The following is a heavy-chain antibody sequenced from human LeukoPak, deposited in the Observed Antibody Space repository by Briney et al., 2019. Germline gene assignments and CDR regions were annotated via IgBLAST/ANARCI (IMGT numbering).Heavy chain of an antibody. V-gene: IGHV3-74*01. CDR3: ARAPSEIGGYYPEYFRH. D-gene: IGHD3-22*01. CDR2: IKSDGST. CDR1: GFTLSSYW. Sequence: GGSLRLSHAASGFTLSSYWMHWVRQAPGKGLVWVSRIKSDGSTNYADSVKGRFTISRDNAKNTVSLQMNSLRAEDTGVYYCARAPSEIGGYYPEYFRHWGQGTLVTVSS. J-gene: IGHJ1*01.